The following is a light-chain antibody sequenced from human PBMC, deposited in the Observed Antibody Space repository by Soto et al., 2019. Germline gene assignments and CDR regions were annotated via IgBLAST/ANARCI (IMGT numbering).Light chain of an antibody. CDR3: QTWGTAIPKV. CDR1: SGHSNYA. V-gene: IGLV4-69*01. J-gene: IGLJ3*02. CDR2: LNSDGSY. Sequence: QAVVTQSPSASASLGASVTLTCTLSSGHSNYAIAWHQQQPEKGPRYLIRLNSDGSYDKGDGIPDRFSGSTSGAERYLSISSLQSEDEADYYCQTWGTAIPKVFGGGTKLTVL.